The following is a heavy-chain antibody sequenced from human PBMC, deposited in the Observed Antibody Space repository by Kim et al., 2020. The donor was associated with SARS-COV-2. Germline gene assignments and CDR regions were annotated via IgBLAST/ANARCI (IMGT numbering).Heavy chain of an antibody. CDR1: SGSISSGNYY. Sequence: SETLSLTCTVSSGSISSGNYYWNWIRQPAGKVLEWIGRSYINGNTNYNPSLQGRVTMSLDTSKNHFSLRLTSVTAADTAVYYCARGRYSSTWDAYFYYGLDVWGQGTTVTVSS. V-gene: IGHV4-61*02. D-gene: IGHD6-13*01. J-gene: IGHJ6*02. CDR2: SYINGNT. CDR3: ARGRYSSTWDAYFYYGLDV.